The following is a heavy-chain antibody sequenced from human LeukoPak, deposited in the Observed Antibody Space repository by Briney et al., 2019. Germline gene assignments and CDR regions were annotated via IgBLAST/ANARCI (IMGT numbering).Heavy chain of an antibody. Sequence: GGSLRLSCAASGFTFSSYSMNWVRQAPGKGLEWVSSISSSSSYIYYADSVKGRFTISRDNAKNSLYLQMNSLRAEGTAVYYCARVSGWRKYYFDYWGQGTLVTVSS. D-gene: IGHD2-8*02. CDR2: ISSSSSYI. CDR1: GFTFSSYS. CDR3: ARVSGWRKYYFDY. J-gene: IGHJ4*02. V-gene: IGHV3-21*01.